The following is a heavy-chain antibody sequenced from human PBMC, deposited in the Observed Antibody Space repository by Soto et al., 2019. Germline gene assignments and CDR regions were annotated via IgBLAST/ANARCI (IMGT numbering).Heavy chain of an antibody. D-gene: IGHD5-18*01. CDR2: IVVGSGNT. Sequence: SVKVSCKASGDSFGSYAVSWVRQARGQRLEWIGWIVVGSGNTDYAQKLQERVTITRDMSTSTAYMELSSLRSEDTAVYYCAADKGYSYGYGTYWGQGTLVTVSS. CDR1: GDSFGSYA. CDR3: AADKGYSYGYGTY. J-gene: IGHJ4*02. V-gene: IGHV1-58*01.